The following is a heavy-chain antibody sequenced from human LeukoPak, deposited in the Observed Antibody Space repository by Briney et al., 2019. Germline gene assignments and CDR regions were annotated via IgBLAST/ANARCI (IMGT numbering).Heavy chain of an antibody. J-gene: IGHJ6*02. V-gene: IGHV3-66*01. D-gene: IGHD1-26*01. Sequence: GGSLRLSCAASGFTVSSNYMSWVRQAPGKGLGWVSVIYSGGSTYYAESVKGRFTISRDNSKNTLYLQMNSLRAEDTAVYYCARDLIVGAINYYYGMDVWGQGTTVTVSS. CDR1: GFTVSSNY. CDR2: IYSGGST. CDR3: ARDLIVGAINYYYGMDV.